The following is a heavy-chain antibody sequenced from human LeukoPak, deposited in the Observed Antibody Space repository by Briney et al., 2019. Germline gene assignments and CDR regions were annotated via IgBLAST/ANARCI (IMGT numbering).Heavy chain of an antibody. V-gene: IGHV4-59*01. D-gene: IGHD5-12*01. Sequence: SETLSLTCTVSGGSLSTYYWNWIRQPPGKGLEWIGYIYHSGSTKYNPSLKSRITISVDTSKNQFSLEVSSVTAADTAVYYCARGGYSGLDYSIWGQGTLATVSS. CDR2: IYHSGST. J-gene: IGHJ4*02. CDR1: GGSLSTYY. CDR3: ARGGYSGLDYSI.